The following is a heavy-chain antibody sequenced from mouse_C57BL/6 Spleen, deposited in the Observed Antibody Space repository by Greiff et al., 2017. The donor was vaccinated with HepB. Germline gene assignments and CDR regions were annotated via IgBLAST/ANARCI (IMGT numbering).Heavy chain of an antibody. V-gene: IGHV1-61*01. CDR1: GYTFTSYW. J-gene: IGHJ2*01. CDR3: ARGGYDYGGLDY. Sequence: QVQLQQPGAELVRPGSSVKLSCKASGYTFTSYWMDWVKQRPGQGLEWIGNIYPSDSETHYNQKFKDKATLTVDKSSSTAYMQLSSLTSEDSAVYYWARGGYDYGGLDYWGQGTTLTVSS. CDR2: IYPSDSET. D-gene: IGHD2-4*01.